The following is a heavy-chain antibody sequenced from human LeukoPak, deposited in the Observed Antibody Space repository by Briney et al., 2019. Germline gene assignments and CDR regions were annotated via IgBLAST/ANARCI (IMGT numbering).Heavy chain of an antibody. CDR3: ARGRAEKTYYDFWSGYRSLSTFDI. V-gene: IGHV4-34*01. CDR2: INHNGST. D-gene: IGHD3-3*01. J-gene: IGHJ3*02. Sequence: SETLSLTCAVYGGSFSGYYWSWIRQPPGKGLEWIGEINHNGSTNYNPSLKSRVTISVDTSKNQFPLKLSSVTAADTAVYYCARGRAEKTYYDFWSGYRSLSTFDIWGQGTMVTVSS. CDR1: GGSFSGYY.